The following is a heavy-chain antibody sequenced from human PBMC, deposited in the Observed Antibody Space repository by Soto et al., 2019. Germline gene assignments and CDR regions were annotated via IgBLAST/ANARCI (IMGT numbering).Heavy chain of an antibody. V-gene: IGHV3-30*18. CDR1: GFTYSSSG. Sequence: GGALRLSCAASGFTYSSSGMHWFRQAAVKVLTCSAVISYDGSNKYYADSVKGRFTISRDNSKNTLYLQMNSLRAEDTAVYYCAKVPSGYYDFWSGQHYYYGMDVWGQGTTVTVSS. CDR3: AKVPSGYYDFWSGQHYYYGMDV. CDR2: ISYDGSNK. D-gene: IGHD3-3*01. J-gene: IGHJ6*02.